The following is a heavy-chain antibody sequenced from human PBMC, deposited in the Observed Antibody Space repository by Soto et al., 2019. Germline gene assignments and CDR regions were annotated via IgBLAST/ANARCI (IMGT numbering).Heavy chain of an antibody. J-gene: IGHJ4*02. V-gene: IGHV4-39*01. CDR2: IYYSGNT. CDR3: ARRQNNAGWGDFDY. D-gene: IGHD3-16*01. Sequence: QLQLQESGPGLVKPSETLSLTCTASGGSISSSSYYWGWIRQPPGKGLEWIGDIYYSGNTYYNPSLKSRVTISVDTSKNQFSLKLSSVTAADTAVYYCARRQNNAGWGDFDYWGQGTLVTVSS. CDR1: GGSISSSSYY.